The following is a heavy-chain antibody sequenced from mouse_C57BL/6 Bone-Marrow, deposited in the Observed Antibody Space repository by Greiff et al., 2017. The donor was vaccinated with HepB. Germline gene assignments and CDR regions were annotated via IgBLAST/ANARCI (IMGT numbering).Heavy chain of an antibody. V-gene: IGHV14-2*01. Sequence: EVQLQQSGAELVKPGASVKLSCTASGFNIKDYYMHWVKQRTEQGLEWIGRIDPEDGETKYAPKFQGKATITADTSSNTAYLQLISLTSEDTAVYYCDTGGVYYYGPKNYFDYWGQGTTLTVSS. CDR3: DTGGVYYYGPKNYFDY. D-gene: IGHD1-1*01. J-gene: IGHJ2*01. CDR2: IDPEDGET. CDR1: GFNIKDYY.